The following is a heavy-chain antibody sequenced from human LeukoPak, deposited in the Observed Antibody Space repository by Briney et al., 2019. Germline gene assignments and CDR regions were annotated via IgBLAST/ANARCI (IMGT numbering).Heavy chain of an antibody. CDR1: GGTFSSYA. CDR3: ATSYCSSTSCYYYYYYMDV. Sequence: SVKVSCKASGGTFSSYAISWVRQAPGQGLEWMGGIIPIFGTANYAQKFQGRVTITADKSTSTAYMELSSLRSEDTAVYYCATSYCSSTSCYYYYYYMDVWGKGTTVTVSS. CDR2: IIPIFGTA. V-gene: IGHV1-69*06. J-gene: IGHJ6*03. D-gene: IGHD2-2*01.